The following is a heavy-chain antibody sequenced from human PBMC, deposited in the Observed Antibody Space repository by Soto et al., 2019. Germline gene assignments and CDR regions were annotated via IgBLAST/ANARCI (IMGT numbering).Heavy chain of an antibody. V-gene: IGHV3-21*01. CDR3: ARAISSSSAPTYYYYYGMDV. Sequence: GGSLRLSCAASGLTFSSYSMNWVRQAPGKGLEWVSSISSSSSYIYYADSVKGRFTISRDNAKNSLYLQMNSLRAEDTAVYYCARAISSSSAPTYYYYYGMDVWGQGTTVTVSS. J-gene: IGHJ6*02. CDR1: GLTFSSYS. D-gene: IGHD6-6*01. CDR2: ISSSSSYI.